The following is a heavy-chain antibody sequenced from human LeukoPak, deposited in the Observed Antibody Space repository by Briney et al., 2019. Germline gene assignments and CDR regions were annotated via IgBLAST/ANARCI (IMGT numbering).Heavy chain of an antibody. J-gene: IGHJ3*02. V-gene: IGHV4-4*07. Sequence: SETLSLACTFSGGSISSYYWSWIRQPAGKGLEWIGRIYTSGSTYYSPSLKSRVTISLDTSRNQFSLKLNSVTAADTAVYYCAKSNGYGLVDIWGQGTMVTVSS. CDR3: AKSNGYGLVDI. CDR1: GGSISSYY. CDR2: IYTSGST. D-gene: IGHD3-10*01.